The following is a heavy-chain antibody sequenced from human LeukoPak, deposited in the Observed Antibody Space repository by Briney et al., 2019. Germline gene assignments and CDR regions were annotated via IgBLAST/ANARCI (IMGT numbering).Heavy chain of an antibody. CDR2: ISYDGSNK. CDR3: ARDPYRSSSHHGY. V-gene: IGHV3-30*03. J-gene: IGHJ4*02. Sequence: GGSLRLSCAASGFTFSSYGMHWVRQAPGKGLEWVAVISYDGSNKYYADSVKGRFTISRDSSKNTLYLQMNSLRAEDTAVHYCARDPYRSSSHHGYWGQGTLVTVSS. CDR1: GFTFSSYG. D-gene: IGHD6-6*01.